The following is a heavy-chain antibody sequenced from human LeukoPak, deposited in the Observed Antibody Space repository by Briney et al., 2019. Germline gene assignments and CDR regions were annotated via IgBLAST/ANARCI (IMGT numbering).Heavy chain of an antibody. V-gene: IGHV3-66*01. D-gene: IGHD6-19*01. CDR1: GFTVSSNY. J-gene: IGHJ4*02. Sequence: PGGSLRLSCAASGFTVSSNYMSWVRQAPGKGLEWVSVIYSGGSTYYADSVKGRFTISRDNSKNTLYLQMNSLRAEDTAVYYCARGQRYSSGWYYFDHWGQGTLVTVSS. CDR3: ARGQRYSSGWYYFDH. CDR2: IYSGGST.